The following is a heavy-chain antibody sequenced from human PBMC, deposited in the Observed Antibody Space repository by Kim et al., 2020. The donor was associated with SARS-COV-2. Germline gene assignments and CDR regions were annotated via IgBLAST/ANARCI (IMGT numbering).Heavy chain of an antibody. CDR3: ARDRDYYGDGGGWFDP. V-gene: IGHV3-74*01. Sequence: VKGRFTISRDNAKNTLYLQMNSLRAEDTAVYYCARDRDYYGDGGGWFDPWGQGTLVTVSS. D-gene: IGHD3-10*01. J-gene: IGHJ5*02.